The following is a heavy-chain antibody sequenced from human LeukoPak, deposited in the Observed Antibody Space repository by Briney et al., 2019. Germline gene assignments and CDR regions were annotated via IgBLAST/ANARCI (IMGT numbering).Heavy chain of an antibody. D-gene: IGHD2/OR15-2a*01. CDR2: ISGSGGTT. J-gene: IGHJ4*02. CDR1: GFTFSSYA. Sequence: GGSLRLSCAASGFTFSSYAMSWVRQAPGKGLEWVSGISGSGGTTYYADSVKGRFTISRDNSKNTLYLQMNSLRAEDTAVYYCATRGVVVPSIFLLNYWGQGTLVTVSS. CDR3: ATRGVVVPSIFLLNY. V-gene: IGHV3-23*01.